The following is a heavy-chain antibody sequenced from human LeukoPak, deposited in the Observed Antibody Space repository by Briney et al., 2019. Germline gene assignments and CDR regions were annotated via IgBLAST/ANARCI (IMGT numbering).Heavy chain of an antibody. D-gene: IGHD3-22*01. CDR2: INHSGIT. CDR3: ARGFLTYYYDSSGYYSVAHFDY. J-gene: IGHJ4*02. CDR1: GGSFTDYY. V-gene: IGHV4-34*01. Sequence: PSETLSLTCAVYGGSFTDYYWNWIRQPPGKGLEWIGEINHSGITHYNPSLKSRVTISADTSKNQSSLNLRSVTAADTAVYYCARGFLTYYYDSSGYYSVAHFDYWGQGTLVTVSS.